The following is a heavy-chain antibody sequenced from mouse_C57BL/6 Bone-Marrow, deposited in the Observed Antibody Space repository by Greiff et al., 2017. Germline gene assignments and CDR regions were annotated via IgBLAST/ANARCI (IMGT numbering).Heavy chain of an antibody. CDR3: TRLGLFYWYVDV. Sequence: VQLQQSGAELVRPGASVKLSCTASGFNIKDDYMHWVKQRPEQGLEWIGWIDPENGDTEYASKFQGKATITADTSSNTAYLQLSSLTSEDTAVYYCTRLGLFYWYVDVWGTGTTVTVSS. CDR1: GFNIKDDY. J-gene: IGHJ1*03. D-gene: IGHD4-1*01. V-gene: IGHV14-4*01. CDR2: IDPENGDT.